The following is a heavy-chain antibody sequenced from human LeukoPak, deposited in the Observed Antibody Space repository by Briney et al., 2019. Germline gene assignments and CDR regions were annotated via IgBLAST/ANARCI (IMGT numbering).Heavy chain of an antibody. D-gene: IGHD2-2*01. J-gene: IGHJ6*02. CDR1: GFTFDDYA. V-gene: IGHV3-9*01. CDR3: AKDIASGPPAGYCSSTSCYDYYYYGMDV. CDR2: ISWNCGSI. Sequence: GGSLRLSCAASGFTFDDYAMHWVRQAPGKGLEWVSGISWNCGSIGYADSVKGRFTISRDNAKNSLYLQMNSLRAEDTALYYCAKDIASGPPAGYCSSTSCYDYYYYGMDVWGQGTTVTVSS.